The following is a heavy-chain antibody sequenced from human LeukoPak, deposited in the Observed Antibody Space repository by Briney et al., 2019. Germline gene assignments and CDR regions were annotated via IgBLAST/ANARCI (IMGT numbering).Heavy chain of an antibody. CDR1: GGSISSSSYY. D-gene: IGHD3-22*01. Sequence: SETLSLTCTVSGGSISSSSYYWGWIRQPPGKGLEWIGSIYYSGSTYYNPSLKSRVTISVDTSRNQFSLMLNPVTAADTAVYFCARCPNYYDSGDYYYRAFDIWGQGTMVTVSS. V-gene: IGHV4-39*07. J-gene: IGHJ3*02. CDR2: IYYSGST. CDR3: ARCPNYYDSGDYYYRAFDI.